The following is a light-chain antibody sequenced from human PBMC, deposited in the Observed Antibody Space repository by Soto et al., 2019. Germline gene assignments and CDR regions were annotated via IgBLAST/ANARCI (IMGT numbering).Light chain of an antibody. J-gene: IGLJ3*02. CDR2: EGS. CDR1: SSDVGSYNL. Sequence: QSALTQPASVSGSPGQSITISCTGTSSDVGSYNLVSWYQQHPGKAPKLMIYEGSKRPSGVSNRFSGSKSGNTASLTISGLQAEDEAYYYCCSYAGSSTWVFGGGTMLTVL. V-gene: IGLV2-23*01. CDR3: CSYAGSSTWV.